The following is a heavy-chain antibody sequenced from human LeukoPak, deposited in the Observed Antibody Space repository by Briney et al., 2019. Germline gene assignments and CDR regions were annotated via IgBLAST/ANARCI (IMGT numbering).Heavy chain of an antibody. J-gene: IGHJ4*02. CDR1: GDGVSSNSAA. D-gene: IGHD6-13*01. Sequence: SQTLSLTCAISGDGVSSNSAAWNWIRQSPSRGLEWLGRTYFRSRWYNDYAVSVKSRITINPDTSKNQFSLQLNSVTPEDTAVYYXAXXXGGSSWYRGFDYWGQGTLVTVSS. CDR3: AXXXGGSSWYRGFDY. V-gene: IGHV6-1*01. CDR2: TYFRSRWYN.